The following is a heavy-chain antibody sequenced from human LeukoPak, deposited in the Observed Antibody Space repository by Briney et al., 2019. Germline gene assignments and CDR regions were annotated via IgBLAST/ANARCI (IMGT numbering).Heavy chain of an antibody. CDR2: ISGSGGST. CDR1: GFSFSSYA. Sequence: GGSLRLSCAASGFSFSSYAMSWVRQAPGKGLEWVSAISGSGGSTYYADSVKGRFTISRDNSKNTLYLQMNSLRAEDTAVYYCAKGDDILTGWMDYWGQGTLVTVSS. CDR3: AKGDDILTGWMDY. V-gene: IGHV3-23*01. J-gene: IGHJ4*02. D-gene: IGHD3-9*01.